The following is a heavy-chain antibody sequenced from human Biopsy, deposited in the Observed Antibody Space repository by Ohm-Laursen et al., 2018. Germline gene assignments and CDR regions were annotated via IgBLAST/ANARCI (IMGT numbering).Heavy chain of an antibody. J-gene: IGHJ3*02. CDR2: IIPVVGLT. CDR1: GGTFGGAP. Sequence: SSVKVSCKASGGTFGGAPITWLRQAPGQRLEWSGRIIPVVGLTTYAPRFQGRVTVTAGTSTNTVYMDLSSLRSEDTAVYYCAKDQLHTTSSVGAAFEIWGPGTLVTVS. D-gene: IGHD1-7*01. CDR3: AKDQLHTTSSVGAAFEI. V-gene: IGHV1-69*04.